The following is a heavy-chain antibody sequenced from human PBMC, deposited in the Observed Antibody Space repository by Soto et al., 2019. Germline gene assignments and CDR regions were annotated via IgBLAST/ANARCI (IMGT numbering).Heavy chain of an antibody. D-gene: IGHD1-7*01. Sequence: GGSLRLSCAASGFTFTDAWMSWVRQAPGKGLEWVGRIKTKTDGGTTDYAAPVKGRFTISSDDSKNTLFLQMDSLKTEDTAVYYCSAHNWNYGVFDYWGQGTLVTV. CDR1: GFTFTDAW. CDR2: IKTKTDGGTT. V-gene: IGHV3-15*01. J-gene: IGHJ4*02. CDR3: SAHNWNYGVFDY.